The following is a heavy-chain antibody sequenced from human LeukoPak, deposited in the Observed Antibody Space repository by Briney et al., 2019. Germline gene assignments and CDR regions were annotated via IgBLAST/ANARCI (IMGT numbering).Heavy chain of an antibody. CDR2: IKQDGSEK. CDR1: GFTFSSYW. J-gene: IGHJ6*03. Sequence: GGSLRLSCAASGFTFSSYWMSWVRQAPGKGLEWVANIKQDGSEKYYVDSVKGRFTISRDNSKNTLYLQMNSLRAEDTAVYYCAKSGYYYDSSGYYYYYYMDVWGKGTTVTVSS. D-gene: IGHD3-22*01. V-gene: IGHV3-7*01. CDR3: AKSGYYYDSSGYYYYYYMDV.